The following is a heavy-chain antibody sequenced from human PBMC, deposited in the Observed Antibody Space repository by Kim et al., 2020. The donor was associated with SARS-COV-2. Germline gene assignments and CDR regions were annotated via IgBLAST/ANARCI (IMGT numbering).Heavy chain of an antibody. D-gene: IGHD2-2*01. V-gene: IGHV1-3*01. Sequence: FQGRVTITSDTSANTVYMDLSSLTSEDTAVYYCARGRYCSNTSCSYYFDNWGQGTLVTVSS. J-gene: IGHJ4*02. CDR3: ARGRYCSNTSCSYYFDN.